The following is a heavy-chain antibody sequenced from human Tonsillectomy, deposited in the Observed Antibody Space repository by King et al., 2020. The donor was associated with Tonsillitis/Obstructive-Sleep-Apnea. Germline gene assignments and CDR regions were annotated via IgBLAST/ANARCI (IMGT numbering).Heavy chain of an antibody. Sequence: QVQLQQWGAGLLKPSETLSLTCGVYAGSFSGYYWSWIRQPPGKGLEWIGEIDHSGSTNYNPSLQSRVTVSVDTSKSQFSLKLSSVTAADTAVYYCAREGVEYSCGLDVWGQGTTVTVSS. CDR1: AGSFSGYY. CDR2: IDHSGST. J-gene: IGHJ6*02. CDR3: AREGVEYSCGLDV. V-gene: IGHV4-34*01. D-gene: IGHD2/OR15-2a*01.